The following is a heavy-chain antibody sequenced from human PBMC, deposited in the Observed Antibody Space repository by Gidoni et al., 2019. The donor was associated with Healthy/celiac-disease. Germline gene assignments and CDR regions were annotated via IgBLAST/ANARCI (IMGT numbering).Heavy chain of an antibody. CDR3: ARDLGGQYSSSSGSYDY. Sequence: EVQLVESGGGLVQPGGSLRLSCAAYGLTFSSYWMHWVRQAPGKGLVWVSRINSDGSSTSYADSVKGRFTISRDNAKNTLYLQMNSLRAEDTAVYYCARDLGGQYSSSSGSYDYWGQGTLVTVSS. V-gene: IGHV3-74*01. CDR1: GLTFSSYW. CDR2: INSDGSST. J-gene: IGHJ4*02. D-gene: IGHD6-6*01.